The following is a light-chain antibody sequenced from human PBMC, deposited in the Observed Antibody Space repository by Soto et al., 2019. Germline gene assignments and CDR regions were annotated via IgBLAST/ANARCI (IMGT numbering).Light chain of an antibody. J-gene: IGLJ2*01. V-gene: IGLV1-44*01. CDR2: SNN. CDR1: SSNIGRNT. CDR3: AAWDDSLNAVV. Sequence: QSVLTQPPSASGTPGQRVTIYCSGSSSNIGRNTVNWYQQLPGTAPKVLIYSNNQRPSGVPERLSGSKSGTSASLAISGLQSEDEADYYCAAWDDSLNAVVFGGGTKLTVL.